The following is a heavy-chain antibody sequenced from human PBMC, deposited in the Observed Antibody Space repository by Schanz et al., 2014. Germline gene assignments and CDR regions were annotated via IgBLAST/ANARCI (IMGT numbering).Heavy chain of an antibody. D-gene: IGHD7-27*01. J-gene: IGHJ3*02. Sequence: EVQVVESGGGLVQPGGSLRLSCAASGFTFSSYSMNWVRQAPGKGLEWVSYISSSSSTIYYADSVKGRFTISRDNAKNSLYLEMTSLRGEDTAVYYCARENLNWEAFDIWGQGTVVTVSS. CDR2: ISSSSSTI. CDR3: ARENLNWEAFDI. V-gene: IGHV3-48*01. CDR1: GFTFSSYS.